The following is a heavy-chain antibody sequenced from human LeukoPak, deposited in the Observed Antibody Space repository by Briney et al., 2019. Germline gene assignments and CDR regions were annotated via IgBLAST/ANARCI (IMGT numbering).Heavy chain of an antibody. V-gene: IGHV3-21*01. CDR2: VSSSSSYL. CDR1: GFSFRSHT. J-gene: IGHJ4*02. CDR3: ETDEDPFDY. Sequence: NPGGSLRLSCAASGFSFRSHTMNWVRQAPGKGLEWVSSVSSSSSYLYYADSVKGRFTISRDNAKNSLFLQMNSLRAEDTAVYYCETDEDPFDYWGQGTLVTVSS.